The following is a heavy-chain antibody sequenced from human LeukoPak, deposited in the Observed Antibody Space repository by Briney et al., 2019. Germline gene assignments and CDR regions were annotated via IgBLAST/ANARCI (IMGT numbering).Heavy chain of an antibody. D-gene: IGHD6-13*01. CDR2: ISFDGSNK. V-gene: IGHV3-30-3*01. J-gene: IGHJ4*02. Sequence: PGGSPRLSCAASGFTFSSDAMHWVRQAPGKGLEWVAAISFDGSNKFHADSVKGRFTISRDNSKNALYLQMNSLRPEDTAMYYCAREPLAAASYWGQGTLVTVSS. CDR3: AREPLAAASY. CDR1: GFTFSSDA.